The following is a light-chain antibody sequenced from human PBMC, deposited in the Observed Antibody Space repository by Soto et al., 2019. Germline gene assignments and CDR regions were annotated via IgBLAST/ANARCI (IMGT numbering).Light chain of an antibody. V-gene: IGKV3-15*01. Sequence: EIVMTQSPATLSVSPWERATLSCRASQNIGGTLAWYQQKPGQAPRLLFYGASTRATGIPARFSGSGSGTEFTLTISSLQSEDFAVYYCQQFHNWPPITFGGGTKVDIK. J-gene: IGKJ4*01. CDR2: GAS. CDR1: QNIGGT. CDR3: QQFHNWPPIT.